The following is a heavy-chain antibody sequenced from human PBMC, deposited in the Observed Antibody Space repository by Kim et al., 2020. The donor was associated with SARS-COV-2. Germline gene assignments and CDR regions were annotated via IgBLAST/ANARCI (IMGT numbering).Heavy chain of an antibody. CDR2: T. J-gene: IGHJ2*01. Sequence: TYYNPSLKGRVTISVETSKKQFSLRLSSVTAADAAVYYCARHLRNWYFDLWGRGTLVTVSS. CDR3: ARHLRNWYFDL. V-gene: IGHV4-39*01.